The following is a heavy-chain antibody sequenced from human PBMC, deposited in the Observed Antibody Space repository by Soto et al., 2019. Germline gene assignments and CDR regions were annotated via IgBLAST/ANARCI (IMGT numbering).Heavy chain of an antibody. CDR3: AKVRASYLSASYFYYGLDV. CDR1: GFTFSHYV. Sequence: GGSLRLSCAASGFTFSHYVLSWVRQSPERGLEWVSSISGSGSSVYVADSVRGRFIMSRDLSTNTVSLQMNSLRAEDTAVYYCAKVRASYLSASYFYYGLDVWGQGTTVTVSS. J-gene: IGHJ6*02. D-gene: IGHD3-10*01. CDR2: ISGSGSSV. V-gene: IGHV3-23*01.